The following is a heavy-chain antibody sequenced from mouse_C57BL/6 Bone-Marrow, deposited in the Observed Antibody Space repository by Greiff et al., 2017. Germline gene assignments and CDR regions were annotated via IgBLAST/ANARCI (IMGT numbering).Heavy chain of an antibody. V-gene: IGHV1-74*01. CDR3: AIRIRCYYAMDY. CDR2: IHPSDSDT. J-gene: IGHJ4*01. D-gene: IGHD1-1*01. CDR1: GYTFTSYW. Sequence: VQLQQSGAELVKPGASVKVSCKASGYTFTSYWMHWVKQRPGQGLEWIGRIHPSDSDTNYNQKFKGKATLTVDKSSSTAYMQLSSLTSEDSAVYYCAIRIRCYYAMDYWGQGTSVTASS.